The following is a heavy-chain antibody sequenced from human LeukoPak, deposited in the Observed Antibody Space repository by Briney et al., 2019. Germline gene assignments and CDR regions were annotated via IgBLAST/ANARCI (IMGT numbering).Heavy chain of an antibody. J-gene: IGHJ4*02. CDR2: ISSSSSYI. D-gene: IGHD6-13*01. V-gene: IGHV3-21*04. Sequence: GGSLRLSCAASGFTFSSYSMNWVRQAPGKGLEWVSSISSSSSYIYYADSVKGRFTISRDNSKNTLYLQMNSLRAEDTAVYYCAKVARQPAHDYWGQGILVTVSS. CDR3: AKVARQPAHDY. CDR1: GFTFSSYS.